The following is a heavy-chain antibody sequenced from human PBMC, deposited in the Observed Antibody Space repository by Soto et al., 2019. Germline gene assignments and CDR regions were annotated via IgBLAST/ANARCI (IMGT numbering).Heavy chain of an antibody. D-gene: IGHD1-1*01. CDR3: ARDQSWHDLVWWFDP. Sequence: SVKVSCKAAGGTFGNSAISWVRQAPGQGLEWLGGIIPIFPTPDYAQKFQGRVTMTKDTSTSTVYMELNSLTSEDTAVYYCARDQSWHDLVWWFDPWGQGTLVTVPQ. V-gene: IGHV1-69*05. CDR2: IIPIFPTP. J-gene: IGHJ5*02. CDR1: GGTFGNSA.